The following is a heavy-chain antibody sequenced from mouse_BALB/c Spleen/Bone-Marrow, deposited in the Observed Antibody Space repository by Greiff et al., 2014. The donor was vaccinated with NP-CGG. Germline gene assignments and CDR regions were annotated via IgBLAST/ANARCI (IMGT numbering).Heavy chain of an antibody. CDR2: IYPGDGDT. V-gene: IGHV1-87*01. CDR1: GYTFTSYW. J-gene: IGHJ1*01. Sequence: QVQLQQSGAELARPGASVKLSCKASGYTFTSYWMQWVKQRPGQGLEWIGAIYPGDGDTRYTQKFKGKATLTADKSSSTAYMQLSSLASEDSAVYCCARYYYGSSYEYFDVWGAGTTVTVSS. D-gene: IGHD1-1*01. CDR3: ARYYYGSSYEYFDV.